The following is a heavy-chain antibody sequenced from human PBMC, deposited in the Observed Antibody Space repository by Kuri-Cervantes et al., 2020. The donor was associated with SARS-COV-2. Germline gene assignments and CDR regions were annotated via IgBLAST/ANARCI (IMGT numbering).Heavy chain of an antibody. Sequence: SETLSLTCTVSGGSISSSSYYWGWIRQPPGKGLEWIGSIYYSGSTYYNPYLKNRVTISVDTSKNQFSLKLSSVTAADTAVYYCARSPDLWWFDPWGQGTLVTVSS. CDR3: ARSPDLWWFDP. CDR2: IYYSGST. CDR1: GGSISSSSYY. V-gene: IGHV4-39*07. D-gene: IGHD3-3*01. J-gene: IGHJ5*02.